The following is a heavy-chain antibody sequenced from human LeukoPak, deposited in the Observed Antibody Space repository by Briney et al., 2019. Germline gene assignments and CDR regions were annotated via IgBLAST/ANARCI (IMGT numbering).Heavy chain of an antibody. D-gene: IGHD3-9*01. CDR1: GYTFTSFG. J-gene: IGHJ4*02. Sequence: ASVKVSCKASGYTFTSFGISWVRQAPGQGLEWMGWISAYNGNTNFAQKLQGRVTMTTDTSTSTAYMELRSLRSDDTAMFYCVRDLGGQPLGIFFDFWGQGTLVTVSS. V-gene: IGHV1-18*04. CDR2: ISAYNGNT. CDR3: VRDLGGQPLGIFFDF.